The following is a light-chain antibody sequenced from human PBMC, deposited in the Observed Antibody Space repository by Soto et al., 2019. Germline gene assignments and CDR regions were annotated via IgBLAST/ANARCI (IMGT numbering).Light chain of an antibody. CDR1: SSDVGGYNY. CDR3: CSYTTSSTRV. V-gene: IGLV2-14*03. J-gene: IGLJ2*01. CDR2: DVS. Sequence: QSALTQPASVSGSPGQSITISCTGTSSDVGGYNYVSWYQQHPDKAPKLMIYDVSNRPSGVSNRFSGSKSGNTASLTISGLQADEEADYYCCSYTTSSTRVFGGGTKVTVL.